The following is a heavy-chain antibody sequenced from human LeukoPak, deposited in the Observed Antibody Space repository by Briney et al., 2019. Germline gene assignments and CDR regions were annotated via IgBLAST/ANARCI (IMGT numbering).Heavy chain of an antibody. CDR1: GGSISSYY. CDR2: IYYSGST. V-gene: IGHV4-59*08. J-gene: IGHJ4*02. D-gene: IGHD2-2*01. Sequence: SETLSLTCTVSGGSISSYYWSWIRQPPGKGLEWSGYIYYSGSTNYNPSLKSRVTISVDTSKNQFSLKLSSVTAADTAVYYCARLGCSSTSCYATPPFDYWGQGTLVTVSS. CDR3: ARLGCSSTSCYATPPFDY.